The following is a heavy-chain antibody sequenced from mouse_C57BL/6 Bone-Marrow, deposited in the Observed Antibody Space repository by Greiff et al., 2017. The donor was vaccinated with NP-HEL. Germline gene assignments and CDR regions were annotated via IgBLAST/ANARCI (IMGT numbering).Heavy chain of an antibody. Sequence: EVNLVESGGDLVKPGGSLKLSCAASGFTFSSYGMSWVRQTPDKRLEWVATISSGGSYTYYPDSVKGRFTISRDNAKNTLYLQMSSLKSEDTAMYYCARHYYGSSWYYFDYWGQGTTLTVSS. V-gene: IGHV5-6*01. J-gene: IGHJ2*01. CDR3: ARHYYGSSWYYFDY. CDR2: ISSGGSYT. CDR1: GFTFSSYG. D-gene: IGHD1-1*01.